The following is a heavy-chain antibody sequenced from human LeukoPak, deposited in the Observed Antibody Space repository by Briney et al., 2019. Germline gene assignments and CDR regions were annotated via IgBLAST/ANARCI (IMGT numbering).Heavy chain of an antibody. CDR3: ARHLNDFDNWFDP. J-gene: IGHJ5*02. Sequence: PGGSLRLSCAASGFTFSNYAMSWVRQPPGKGLEWIGSIYYSGSTYYNPSLKSRVTISVDTSKNQFSLKLSSVTAADTAVYYCARHLNDFDNWFDPWGQGTLVTVSS. V-gene: IGHV4-39*01. CDR2: IYYSGST. CDR1: GFTFSNYA. D-gene: IGHD3-3*01.